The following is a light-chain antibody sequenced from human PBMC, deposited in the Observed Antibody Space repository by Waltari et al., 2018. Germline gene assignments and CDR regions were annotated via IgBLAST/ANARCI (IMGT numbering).Light chain of an antibody. CDR1: SGNLARNY. J-gene: IGLJ2*01. CDR3: QSYDLNSRVV. V-gene: IGLV6-57*01. CDR2: EDT. Sequence: FMLTQPHSVSESPGKTVTISCTRSSGNLARNYVQWYQQRPGGPPTTLIYEDTQRPSGVPDRFSGSIDSSSNSASLTISGLITEDEADYYCQSYDLNSRVVFGGRTKLTVL.